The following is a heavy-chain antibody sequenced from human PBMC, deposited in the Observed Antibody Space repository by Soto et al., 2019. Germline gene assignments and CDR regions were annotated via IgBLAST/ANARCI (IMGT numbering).Heavy chain of an antibody. D-gene: IGHD3-3*01. CDR2: ISYDGSNK. CDR1: GFTFSSCA. J-gene: IGHJ4*02. V-gene: IGHV3-30-3*01. CDR3: ARAKRDLRFLEWSYYFDY. Sequence: QVQLVESGGGVVQPGRSLRLSCAASGFTFSSCAMHWVRQAPGKGLEWVALISYDGSNKYYADSVKGRFTISRDNSKSTMYLQMNSLRAEDTAVYYCARAKRDLRFLEWSYYFDYWGQGTLVTVSS.